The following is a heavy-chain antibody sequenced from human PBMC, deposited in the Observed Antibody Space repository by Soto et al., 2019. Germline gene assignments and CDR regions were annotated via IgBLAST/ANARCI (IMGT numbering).Heavy chain of an antibody. D-gene: IGHD6-6*01. CDR3: ARAKYSSSAGAFDI. CDR1: GFTFSSYS. J-gene: IGHJ3*02. Sequence: EVQLVESGGGLVKPGGSLRLSCAASGFTFSSYSMNWVRQAPGKGLEWVSSISSSSSYIYYADSVKGRFTISRDNAKNSRYLQMNSLRAEDTAVYYCARAKYSSSAGAFDIWGQGTMVTVSS. V-gene: IGHV3-21*01. CDR2: ISSSSSYI.